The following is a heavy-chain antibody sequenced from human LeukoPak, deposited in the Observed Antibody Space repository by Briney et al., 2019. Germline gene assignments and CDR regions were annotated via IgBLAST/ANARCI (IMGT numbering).Heavy chain of an antibody. D-gene: IGHD3-22*01. V-gene: IGHV3-48*03. J-gene: IGHJ1*01. Sequence: GGSLRLSCAASGFTFSSYEMNWVRQAPGKGLEWVSYISSSGSTIYYADSVKGRFTISRDNAKNSLYLQMNSLRAEDTAVYYCARSPTYYYDSSGYSAPEYFQHWGQGTLVTVSS. CDR2: ISSSGSTI. CDR3: ARSPTYYYDSSGYSAPEYFQH. CDR1: GFTFSSYE.